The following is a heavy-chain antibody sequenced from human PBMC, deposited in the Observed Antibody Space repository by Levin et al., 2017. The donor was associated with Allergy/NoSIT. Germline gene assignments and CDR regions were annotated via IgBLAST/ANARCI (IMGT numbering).Heavy chain of an antibody. D-gene: IGHD3-9*01. CDR3: AREGYDILTGYLSFRYDYYMDV. J-gene: IGHJ6*03. V-gene: IGHV3-33*01. Sequence: PGGSLRLSCAASGFTFSSYGMHWVRQAPGKGLEWVAVIWYDGSNKYYADSVKGRFTISRDNSKNTLYLQMNSLRAEDTAVYYCAREGYDILTGYLSFRYDYYMDVWGKGTTVTVSS. CDR2: IWYDGSNK. CDR1: GFTFSSYG.